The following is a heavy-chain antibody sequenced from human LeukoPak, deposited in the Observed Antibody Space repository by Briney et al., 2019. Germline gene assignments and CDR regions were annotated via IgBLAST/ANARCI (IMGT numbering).Heavy chain of an antibody. D-gene: IGHD5-12*01. J-gene: IGHJ4*02. CDR1: GFIFRSYA. CDR2: ISGSGDST. CDR3: AREGVGGYARGGGFDY. V-gene: IGHV3-23*01. Sequence: GGSLRLSCAASGFIFRSYAMSWVRQAPGKGLEWVSAISGSGDSTYYADSVKGRFTISRDNAKNSLYLQMNSLRAEDTAVYYCAREGVGGYARGGGFDYWGQGTLVTVSS.